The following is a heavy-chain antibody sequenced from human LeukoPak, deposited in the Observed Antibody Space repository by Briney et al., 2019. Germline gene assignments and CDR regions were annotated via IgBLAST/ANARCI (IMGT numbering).Heavy chain of an antibody. V-gene: IGHV3-21*01. J-gene: IGHJ4*02. CDR1: GFTFSSYS. CDR2: ISSSSYI. Sequence: GGSLRLSFAASGFTFSSYSMNWVRQAPGKGLEWVSSISSSSYIYYADSVKGRFTISRDNAKNSLYLQMNSLRAEDTAVYYCARDRRGLYGDYEGDYWGQGTLVTVSS. D-gene: IGHD4-17*01. CDR3: ARDRRGLYGDYEGDY.